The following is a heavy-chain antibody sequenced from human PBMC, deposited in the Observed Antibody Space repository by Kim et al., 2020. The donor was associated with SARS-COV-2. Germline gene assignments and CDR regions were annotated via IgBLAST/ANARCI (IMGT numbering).Heavy chain of an antibody. CDR1: GFTFSSYG. D-gene: IGHD3-22*01. J-gene: IGHJ4*02. Sequence: GGSLRLSCAASGFTFSSYGMHWVRQAPGKGLEWVAVISYDGSNKYYADSVKGRFTISRDNSKNTLYLQMNSLRAEDTAVYYCAKDITTYPDTPAPAEYWGQGTLVTVSS. CDR2: ISYDGSNK. V-gene: IGHV3-30*18. CDR3: AKDITTYPDTPAPAEY.